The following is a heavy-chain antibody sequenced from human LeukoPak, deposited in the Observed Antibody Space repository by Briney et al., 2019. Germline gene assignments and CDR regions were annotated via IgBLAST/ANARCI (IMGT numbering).Heavy chain of an antibody. V-gene: IGHV4-59*12. D-gene: IGHD1-26*01. CDR2: VYYSGST. CDR1: GGSISSYY. Sequence: SETLSLTCTVSGGSISSYYWSWIRQPPGKGLEWIGYVYYSGSTNYNPSLKSRVTISVDTSKNQFSLKLSSVTAADTAVYYCARGIVGALGYWGQGTLVTVSS. J-gene: IGHJ4*02. CDR3: ARGIVGALGY.